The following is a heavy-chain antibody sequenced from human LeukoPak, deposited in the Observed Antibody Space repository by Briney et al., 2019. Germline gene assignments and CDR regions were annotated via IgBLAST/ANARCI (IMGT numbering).Heavy chain of an antibody. V-gene: IGHV1-69*05. Sequence: SVKVSCKASGGTFSSDAISWVRQAPGQGLEWMGRIIPIFGTANYAQKFQGRVTITTDESTSTAYMELSSLGSEDTAVYYCARGDVAAVSWFDPWGQGTLVTVSS. D-gene: IGHD6-19*01. CDR3: ARGDVAAVSWFDP. CDR2: IIPIFGTA. CDR1: GGTFSSDA. J-gene: IGHJ5*02.